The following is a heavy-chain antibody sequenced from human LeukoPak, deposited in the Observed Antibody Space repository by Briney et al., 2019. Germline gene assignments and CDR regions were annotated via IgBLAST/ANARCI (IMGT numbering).Heavy chain of an antibody. CDR1: GFTFSSYA. CDR2: ISYDGSNK. D-gene: IGHD2-15*01. V-gene: IGHV3-30-3*01. J-gene: IGHJ5*02. CDR3: ASSGGINWFDP. Sequence: GSLRLSCAASGFTFSSYAMHWVRQAPGKGLEGVAVISYDGSNKYYADSVKGRFTISRDNSKNTLYLQMNSLRAEDTAVYYCASSGGINWFDPWGQGTLVTVSS.